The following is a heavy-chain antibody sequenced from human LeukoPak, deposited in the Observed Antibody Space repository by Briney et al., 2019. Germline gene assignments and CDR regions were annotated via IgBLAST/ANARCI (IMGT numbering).Heavy chain of an antibody. D-gene: IGHD1-26*01. Sequence: SETLSLTCTVSGGSISSNTYYWGWIRQPPGKGLEWIGTVYYSGSTFYNPSLKSRVTISVDTSKNQLSLKLTSVTAADTAVCFCARRPYSGTYHFDYWGQGTLVTVSS. CDR1: GGSISSNTYY. CDR2: VYYSGST. CDR3: ARRPYSGTYHFDY. J-gene: IGHJ4*02. V-gene: IGHV4-39*01.